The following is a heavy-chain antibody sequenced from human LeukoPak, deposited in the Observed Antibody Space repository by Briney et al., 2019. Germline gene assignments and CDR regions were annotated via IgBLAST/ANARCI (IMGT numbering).Heavy chain of an antibody. J-gene: IGHJ4*02. CDR2: INAGNGNT. CDR1: GYTFITYA. D-gene: IGHD2-15*01. V-gene: IGHV1-3*01. CDR3: ATGGRLLYHDY. Sequence: ASVKVSCKASGYTFITYAMHWVRQAPGQSLEWMGWINAGNGNTKYSQKFQDRVTISTDTSASTAYMELRSLRSEDTAVYYCATGGRLLYHDYWGQGALVTVSS.